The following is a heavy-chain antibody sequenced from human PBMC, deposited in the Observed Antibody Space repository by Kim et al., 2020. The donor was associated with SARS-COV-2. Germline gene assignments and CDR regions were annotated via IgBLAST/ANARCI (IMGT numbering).Heavy chain of an antibody. D-gene: IGHD3-22*01. CDR2: ISAYNGNT. Sequence: ASVKVSCKASGYTFTSYGISWVRQAPGQGLEWMGWISAYNGNTNYAQKLQGRVTMTTDTSTSTAYMELRSLRSDDTAVYYCARCLNYYDSSGYEPGDYWGQGTLVTVSS. CDR1: GYTFTSYG. V-gene: IGHV1-18*01. CDR3: ARCLNYYDSSGYEPGDY. J-gene: IGHJ4*02.